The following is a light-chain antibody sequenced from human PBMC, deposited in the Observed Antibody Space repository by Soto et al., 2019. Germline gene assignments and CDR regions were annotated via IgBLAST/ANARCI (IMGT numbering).Light chain of an antibody. V-gene: IGLV1-40*01. CDR2: GDN. CDR1: SSNIGANYD. Sequence: QAVLSQPPSVSGAPGQRITISCTGSSSNIGANYDVHWYRQVPGTAPKLLMSGDNNRPSGVADRFSGSKSCTSASLAITRLQAEDEADYYCQSYDSSLNRVFGTGTKVTVL. J-gene: IGLJ1*01. CDR3: QSYDSSLNRV.